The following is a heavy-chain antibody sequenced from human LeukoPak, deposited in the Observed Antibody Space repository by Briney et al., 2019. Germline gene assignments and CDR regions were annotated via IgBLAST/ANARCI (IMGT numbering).Heavy chain of an antibody. V-gene: IGHV3-21*01. CDR1: GFTFSSYS. J-gene: IGHJ6*02. Sequence: GGSLRLSCAASGFTFSSYSMNWGRQAPGKGLEWVSSISSSSSYIYYADSVKGRFTISRDNAKNSLYLQMNSLRAEDTAVYYCARVPTTVTTSGYYYGMDVWGQGTTVTVSS. D-gene: IGHD4-17*01. CDR3: ARVPTTVTTSGYYYGMDV. CDR2: ISSSSSYI.